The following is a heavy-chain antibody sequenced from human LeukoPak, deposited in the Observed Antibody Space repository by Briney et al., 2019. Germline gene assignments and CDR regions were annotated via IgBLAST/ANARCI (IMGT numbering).Heavy chain of an antibody. D-gene: IGHD6-19*01. Sequence: SETLSLTCTVAGDSITSSGVYWGWVRQPPGKGLEWVGCAYYGGDTYSNPSLKSRITISFDTSKNQFSLSQSSVTAADTALYFCARLFSSGWPYFYGLGAWGQGTTVTVSS. J-gene: IGHJ6*02. CDR3: ARLFSSGWPYFYGLGA. V-gene: IGHV4-39*01. CDR1: GDSITSSGVY. CDR2: AYYGGDT.